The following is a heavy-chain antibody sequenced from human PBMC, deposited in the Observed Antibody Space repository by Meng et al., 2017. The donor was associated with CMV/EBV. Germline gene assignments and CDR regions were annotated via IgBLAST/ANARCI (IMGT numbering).Heavy chain of an antibody. Sequence: QVQLVQSGAEVKKPGASVKVSCPASVYTFTSYGISWVRQAPGQGLEWMGWISAYNGNTNYAQKLQGRVTMTTDTSTSTAYMELRSLRSDDTAVYYCARSNLAYYYDSSGYGPFDYWGQGTLVTVAS. CDR2: ISAYNGNT. CDR3: ARSNLAYYYDSSGYGPFDY. CDR1: VYTFTSYG. D-gene: IGHD3-22*01. J-gene: IGHJ4*02. V-gene: IGHV1-18*01.